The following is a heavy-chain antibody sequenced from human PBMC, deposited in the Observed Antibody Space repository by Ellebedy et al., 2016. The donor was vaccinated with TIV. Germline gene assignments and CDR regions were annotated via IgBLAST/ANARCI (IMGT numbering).Heavy chain of an antibody. Sequence: PGGSLRLSCAVSGFTVSSSYLSWVRQAPGKGLEWVSVIYAGGSTFYADSVKGRFTISRDTSKNPLYLQMNSLTAEDTAVYFCARLPYAYDAFHLWGQGTMVTVSS. V-gene: IGHV3-53*01. J-gene: IGHJ3*01. CDR1: GFTVSSSY. CDR2: IYAGGST. CDR3: ARLPYAYDAFHL. D-gene: IGHD2-2*01.